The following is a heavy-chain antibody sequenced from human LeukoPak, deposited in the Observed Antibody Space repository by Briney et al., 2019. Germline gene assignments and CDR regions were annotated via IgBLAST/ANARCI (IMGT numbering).Heavy chain of an antibody. Sequence: SETLSLICAVYGGSFSGYYWSWIRQPPGKGLEWIGEINHSGSTNYNPSLKSRVTISVDTSKNQFSLKLSSVAAADTAVYYCAREGGIAAAGTRSSWFDPWGQGTLVTVSS. J-gene: IGHJ5*02. CDR1: GGSFSGYY. V-gene: IGHV4-34*01. CDR2: INHSGST. CDR3: AREGGIAAAGTRSSWFDP. D-gene: IGHD6-13*01.